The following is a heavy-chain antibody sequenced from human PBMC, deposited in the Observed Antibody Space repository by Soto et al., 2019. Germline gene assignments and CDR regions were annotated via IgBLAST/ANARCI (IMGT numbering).Heavy chain of an antibody. J-gene: IGHJ3*02. CDR1: GYTFTSNG. Sequence: ASVKVSCKDSGYTFTSNGSRWVRQAPGQGLEWMGWISAYNGNTNYAQKLQGRVTMTTDTSTSTAYMELRSLRSDDTAVYYCARVRLGDSNAFDIWGQGTMVTV. D-gene: IGHD4-17*01. CDR2: ISAYNGNT. V-gene: IGHV1-18*01. CDR3: ARVRLGDSNAFDI.